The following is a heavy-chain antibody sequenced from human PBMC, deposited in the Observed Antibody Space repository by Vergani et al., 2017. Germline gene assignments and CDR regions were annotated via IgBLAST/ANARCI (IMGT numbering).Heavy chain of an antibody. Sequence: EVQLVESGGGIVQPGGSLRLSCVASGFSFRNAWMNWVRRTPGKGLEWVGRIKSTFDRGNTEYAAAVKGRFTISRDDSKNTLFLQMNGLKTEDIGVYYCTTDPRYCGDGSCYWLRDHHYYGMDVWVQGTTVTVSS. J-gene: IGHJ6*02. CDR2: IKSTFDRGNT. V-gene: IGHV3-15*01. CDR1: GFSFRNAW. D-gene: IGHD2-21*01. CDR3: TTDPRYCGDGSCYWLRDHHYYGMDV.